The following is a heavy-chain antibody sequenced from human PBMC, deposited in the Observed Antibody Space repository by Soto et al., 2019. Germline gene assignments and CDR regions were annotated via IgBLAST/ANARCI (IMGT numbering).Heavy chain of an antibody. V-gene: IGHV4-4*07. D-gene: IGHD1-1*01. CDR2: VQMSGTT. J-gene: IGHJ5*02. CDR3: ETDPSTMRWFDP. Sequence: SETLSLTCAVSGASVRSYHWSWIRQAAGKGLEWIGRVQMSGTTNYNPSLKTRVTMSLDTSRNEVSLTMTSVTAADTAVYFCETDPSTMRWFDPWGQGILVTVSS. CDR1: GASVRSYH.